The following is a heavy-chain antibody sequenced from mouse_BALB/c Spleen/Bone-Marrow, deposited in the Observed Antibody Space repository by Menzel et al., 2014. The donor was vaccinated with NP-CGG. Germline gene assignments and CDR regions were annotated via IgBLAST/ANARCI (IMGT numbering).Heavy chain of an antibody. CDR3: HYFGSDYYVMDY. J-gene: IGHJ4*01. CDR1: GYAFSNYW. D-gene: IGHD1-1*01. Sequence: QVQLQQSGAEMVRPGSSVKISCKASGYAFSNYWMNWMKQRPGQGLEWIGQIYPGDGDANYNGEFKGKATLTADKSSSIAYMQLSSLTSEDSAVYFCHYFGSDYYVMDYWGQGTSVTVSS. CDR2: IYPGDGDA. V-gene: IGHV1-80*01.